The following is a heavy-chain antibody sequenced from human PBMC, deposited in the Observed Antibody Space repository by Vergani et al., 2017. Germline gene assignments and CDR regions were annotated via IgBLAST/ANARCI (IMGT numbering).Heavy chain of an antibody. CDR1: GGTFSSYA. CDR2: IIPIFGTA. J-gene: IGHJ5*02. D-gene: IGHD3-22*01. Sequence: QVQLVQSGAEVKKPGSPVKVSCKASGGTFSSYAISWVRQAPGQGLEWMGGIIPIFGTANYAQKFQGRVTITADESTSTAYMELSSLRSEDTAVYYCARDDSSGYYYAPGGWFDPWGQGTLVTVSS. V-gene: IGHV1-69*12. CDR3: ARDDSSGYYYAPGGWFDP.